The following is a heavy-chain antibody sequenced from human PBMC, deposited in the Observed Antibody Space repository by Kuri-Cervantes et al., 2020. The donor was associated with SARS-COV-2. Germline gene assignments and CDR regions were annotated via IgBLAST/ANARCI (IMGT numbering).Heavy chain of an antibody. Sequence: GSLRLSCTVSGGSISSYYWGWIRQPPGKGLEWIGSIYYSGGTYYNPSLKSRVTISVDTSKNQFSLKLSSVTAADTAVYYCASGYITGTTVAYDPWGQGTLVTVSS. J-gene: IGHJ5*02. D-gene: IGHD1-7*01. V-gene: IGHV4-39*01. CDR2: IYYSGGT. CDR3: ASGYITGTTVAYDP. CDR1: GGSISSYY.